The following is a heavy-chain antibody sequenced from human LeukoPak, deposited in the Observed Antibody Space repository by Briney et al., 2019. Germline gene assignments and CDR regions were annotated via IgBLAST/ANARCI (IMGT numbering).Heavy chain of an antibody. V-gene: IGHV3-74*01. D-gene: IGHD2-2*01. CDR3: AKCGGVLVVPAAIHYYYYMDV. Sequence: GSLRLSCVASGFTFSSYWMHWVRQDPRKGLVWVSRINGDGRNINYADSVRGRFTISRDDSKNTLYLQMNSLRAEDTALYYCAKCGGVLVVPAAIHYYYYMDVWGKGTTVTVSS. J-gene: IGHJ6*03. CDR2: INGDGRNI. CDR1: GFTFSSYW.